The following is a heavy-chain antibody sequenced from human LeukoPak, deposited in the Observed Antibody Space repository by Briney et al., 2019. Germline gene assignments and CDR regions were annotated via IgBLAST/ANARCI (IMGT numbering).Heavy chain of an antibody. CDR3: TRGGYGDSATDAFDI. J-gene: IGHJ3*02. D-gene: IGHD4-17*01. CDR1: GFTFNRYA. Sequence: GGSLRLSCAASGFTFNRYAMSWVRQAPGKGLEWLANIKQDGSQNYYVDSVKGRFTISRDNAKNSLYLQLDSLRAEDTAVYYCTRGGYGDSATDAFDIWGQGTMVTVSS. CDR2: IKQDGSQN. V-gene: IGHV3-7*01.